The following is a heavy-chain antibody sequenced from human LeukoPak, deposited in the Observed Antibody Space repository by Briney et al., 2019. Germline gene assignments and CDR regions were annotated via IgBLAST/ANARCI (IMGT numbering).Heavy chain of an antibody. CDR1: GYTFTSYY. CDR3: ARTSIAAYGTCGGY. V-gene: IGHV1-8*01. J-gene: IGHJ4*02. CDR2: MNPNSGNT. Sequence: ASVQVSCKASGYTFTSYYINWVRQATGQGLEWMGWMNPNSGNTGYAQKFQGRVTMTSNTSTTPAYMEMSRLRSDDTAVHYGARTSIAAYGTCGGYWGQGTLVTVSS. D-gene: IGHD6-13*01.